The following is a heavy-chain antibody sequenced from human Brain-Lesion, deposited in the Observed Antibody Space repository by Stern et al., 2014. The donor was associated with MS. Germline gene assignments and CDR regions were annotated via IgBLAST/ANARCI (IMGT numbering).Heavy chain of an antibody. D-gene: IGHD2/OR15-2a*01. Sequence: VQLVESGGGVVQPGRPLRLSCVASGFTFGSCAMPWVRQAPGKGLEWVAGVSYDGRNKYYADSVKGRFTISRDNSQNTLYMQMSSLRPEDTAVYYCAKDRQYLTYFFDHWGQGSLVTVSS. CDR3: AKDRQYLTYFFDH. CDR2: VSYDGRNK. CDR1: GFTFGSCA. J-gene: IGHJ5*02. V-gene: IGHV3-30*18.